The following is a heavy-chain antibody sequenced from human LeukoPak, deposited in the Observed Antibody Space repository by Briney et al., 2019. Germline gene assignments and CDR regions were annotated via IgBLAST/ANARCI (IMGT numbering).Heavy chain of an antibody. CDR3: ATARYNSGWYPGDY. V-gene: IGHV3-33*01. Sequence: GGSLRLSCAASGFTFSSYGMHWVRQAPGKGLEWVAVIWYDGSNKYYADSVKGRFTISRDNSKNTLYLQMNSLRAEDTAVYYCATARYNSGWYPGDYWGQGTLVTVSS. CDR2: IWYDGSNK. D-gene: IGHD6-19*01. J-gene: IGHJ4*02. CDR1: GFTFSSYG.